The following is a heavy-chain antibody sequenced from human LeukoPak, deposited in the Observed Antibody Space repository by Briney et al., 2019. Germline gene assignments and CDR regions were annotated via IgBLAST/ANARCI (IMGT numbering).Heavy chain of an antibody. Sequence: PSETLSLTCAVYGRSFSGYYWSWIRQPPGKGLEWIGEINHSGSTNYNPSLKSRVTISVDTSKNQFSLKLSSVTAADTAVYYCARGHKLFAPGRYDFWSGYWINWGQGTLVTVSS. V-gene: IGHV4-34*01. CDR1: GRSFSGYY. CDR2: INHSGST. D-gene: IGHD3-3*01. CDR3: ARGHKLFAPGRYDFWSGYWIN. J-gene: IGHJ4*02.